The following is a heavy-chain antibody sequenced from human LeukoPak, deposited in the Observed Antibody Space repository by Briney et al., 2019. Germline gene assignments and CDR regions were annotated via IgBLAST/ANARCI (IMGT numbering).Heavy chain of an antibody. D-gene: IGHD3-22*01. CDR3: ARENSYYDSSGYYFGSGYFDY. CDR2: IYTSGST. V-gene: IGHV4-4*07. J-gene: IGHJ4*02. Sequence: SETLSLTCTVSGGSISSYYWSWIRQPAGKGLEWIGRIYTSGSTNYNPSLKSRVTISVDTSKNQFSLKLSSVTAADTAVYYCARENSYYDSSGYYFGSGYFDYWGQGTLVTVSS. CDR1: GGSISSYY.